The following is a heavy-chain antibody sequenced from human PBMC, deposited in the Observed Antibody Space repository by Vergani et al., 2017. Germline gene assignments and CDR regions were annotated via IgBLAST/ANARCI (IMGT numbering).Heavy chain of an antibody. Sequence: QVQLVQSGAEVKKPGASVKVSCKASGYTFTSYYMHWVRQAPGQGLEWMGIINPSGCSTSYAQKFQGRVTMTRDTSTSTVYMELSSLRSEDTAVYYCAGDSRYCSSTSCYVGRDWFDPWGQGTLVTVSS. J-gene: IGHJ5*02. D-gene: IGHD2-2*01. V-gene: IGHV1-46*01. CDR1: GYTFTSYY. CDR2: INPSGCST. CDR3: AGDSRYCSSTSCYVGRDWFDP.